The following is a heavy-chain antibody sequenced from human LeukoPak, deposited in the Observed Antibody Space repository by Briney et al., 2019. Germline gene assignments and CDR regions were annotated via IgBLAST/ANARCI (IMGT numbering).Heavy chain of an antibody. CDR3: ARDRGGSYDDY. D-gene: IGHD1-26*01. J-gene: IGHJ4*02. Sequence: GGSLRLSCAASRFTFSSYSMHWVRQAPGKGLEWVSSISSSSSYIYYADSVKGRFTISRDNAKNSLYLQMNSLRAEDTAVYYCARDRGGSYDDYWGRGTLVTVSS. CDR1: RFTFSSYS. V-gene: IGHV3-21*01. CDR2: ISSSSSYI.